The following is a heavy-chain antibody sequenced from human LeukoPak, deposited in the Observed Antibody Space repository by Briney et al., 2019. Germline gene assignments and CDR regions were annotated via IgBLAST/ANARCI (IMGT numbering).Heavy chain of an antibody. D-gene: IGHD3-22*01. CDR3: AKASDSSGYYEGYFQH. CDR1: GFTFSSYT. V-gene: IGHV3-23*01. Sequence: GGSLRLSCTASGFTFSSYTMSWVRQAPGKGLRWVSTITTGGPNTYYADSVKGRFTISRDNSRNTLYLQMNSLRVEDTAVYYCAKASDSSGYYEGYFQHWGQGTLVTVSS. CDR2: ITTGGPNT. J-gene: IGHJ1*01.